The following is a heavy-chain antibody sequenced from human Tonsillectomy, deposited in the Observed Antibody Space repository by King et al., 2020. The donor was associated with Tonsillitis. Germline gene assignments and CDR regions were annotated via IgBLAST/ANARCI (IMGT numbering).Heavy chain of an antibody. CDR3: AKGEGGYFVY. V-gene: IGHV3-23*03. D-gene: IGHD3-22*01. Sequence: VQLVESGGGLVQPGGSLRLSCAASGFTFSNYAMSWVRQAPGKGLEWVSVIYSGGSSTYYADSVKGRFSISRDNSKTTLYLQMNSLRAEDTAVYYCAKGEGGYFVYWGQGTLVTVSS. J-gene: IGHJ4*02. CDR1: GFTFSNYA. CDR2: IYSGGSST.